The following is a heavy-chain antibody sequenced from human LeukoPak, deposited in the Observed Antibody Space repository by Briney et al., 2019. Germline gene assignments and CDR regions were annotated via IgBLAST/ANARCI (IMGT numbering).Heavy chain of an antibody. Sequence: PLASVKVSCKASGYTFTSYGISWVRQAPGQGLEWMGWISAYNGNTNYAQKLQGRVTMTTDTSTSTAYMELRSLRSDDTAVYYCARDPRIAAAGTVAFDIWGQGTMVTVSS. D-gene: IGHD6-13*01. CDR1: GYTFTSYG. CDR3: ARDPRIAAAGTVAFDI. J-gene: IGHJ3*02. V-gene: IGHV1-18*01. CDR2: ISAYNGNT.